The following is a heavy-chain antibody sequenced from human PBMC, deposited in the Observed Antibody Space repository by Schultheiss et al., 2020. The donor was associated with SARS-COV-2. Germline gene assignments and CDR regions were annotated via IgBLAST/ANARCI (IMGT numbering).Heavy chain of an antibody. CDR3: ARSIRHPDY. Sequence: GGSLRLSCAASGFTFSSYAMHWVRQAPGKGLEWVAVISYDGSNKYYADSVKGRFTISRDNSKNTLYLQMNSLRAEDTAVYYCARSIRHPDYWGQGTLVTVAS. J-gene: IGHJ4*02. V-gene: IGHV3-30*01. D-gene: IGHD3-9*01. CDR1: GFTFSSYA. CDR2: ISYDGSNK.